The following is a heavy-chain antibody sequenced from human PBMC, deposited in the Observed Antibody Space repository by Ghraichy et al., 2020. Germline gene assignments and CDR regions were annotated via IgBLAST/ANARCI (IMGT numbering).Heavy chain of an antibody. CDR3: AKDHVITFGGVIVPDAFDI. V-gene: IGHV3-23*01. CDR2: SGSGGTT. J-gene: IGHJ3*02. Sequence: SGSGGTTDYADSVRGRFSISRDKYKNTLYLQMNSLGAEDTASYYCAKDHVITFGGVIVPDAFDIWCQGTMLTVSS. D-gene: IGHD3-16*02.